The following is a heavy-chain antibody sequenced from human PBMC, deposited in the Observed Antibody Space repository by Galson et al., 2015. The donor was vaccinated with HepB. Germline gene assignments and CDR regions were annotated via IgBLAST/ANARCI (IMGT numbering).Heavy chain of an antibody. Sequence: SVKVSCKASGYTFTNYGISWVRQAPGQGLEWMGWISAYNGNTNYAQKLQGRVTLTTDTSTSTAYMELRSLRSDDTAMYYCARTTEDRTNWFYYWGQGTLVSVSS. J-gene: IGHJ4*02. V-gene: IGHV1-18*04. CDR3: ARTTEDRTNWFYY. CDR2: ISAYNGNT. D-gene: IGHD1-1*01. CDR1: GYTFTNYG.